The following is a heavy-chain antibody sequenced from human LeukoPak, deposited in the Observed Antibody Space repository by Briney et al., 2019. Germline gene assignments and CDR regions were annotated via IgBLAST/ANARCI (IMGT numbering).Heavy chain of an antibody. V-gene: IGHV3-30*02. J-gene: IGHJ6*04. CDR3: ARASGLGELSL. CDR2: IRFDGSNQ. CDR1: GFTFSNYD. Sequence: GGSLRLSCSASGFTFSNYDMHWVRQAPGKGLEWVSFIRFDGSNQYYSDSVKGRFTISRDNSKNTLYLQMNSLRPEDTAVYYCARASGLGELSLWGKGTTVTISS. D-gene: IGHD3-16*02.